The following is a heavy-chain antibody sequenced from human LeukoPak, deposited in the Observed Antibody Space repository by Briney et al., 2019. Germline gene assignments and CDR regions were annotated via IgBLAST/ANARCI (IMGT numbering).Heavy chain of an antibody. V-gene: IGHV4-34*01. CDR2: INHSGST. CDR1: GGSFSGYY. Sequence: SETLSLTCAVYGGSFSGYYWSWIRQPPGKGLEWIGEINHSGSTNYNPSLKSRVTISVDTSKNQFSLKLSSVTAADTAVYYCARGHDFWSGYYYTFDYWGQGTLVTASS. D-gene: IGHD3-3*01. CDR3: ARGHDFWSGYYYTFDY. J-gene: IGHJ4*02.